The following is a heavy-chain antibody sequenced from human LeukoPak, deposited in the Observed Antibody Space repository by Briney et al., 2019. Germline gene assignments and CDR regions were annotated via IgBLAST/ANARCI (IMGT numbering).Heavy chain of an antibody. V-gene: IGHV1-69*04. Sequence: SVKVSCKASGGTFSSYAISWVRQAPGQGLEWMGRIIPILGIANYAQKFQGRVTITADKSTSTAYMELSSLRSEDTAVYYCARGDGDYGHFDLWGRGTLVTVSS. CDR2: IIPILGIA. CDR3: ARGDGDYGHFDL. D-gene: IGHD4-17*01. J-gene: IGHJ2*01. CDR1: GGTFSSYA.